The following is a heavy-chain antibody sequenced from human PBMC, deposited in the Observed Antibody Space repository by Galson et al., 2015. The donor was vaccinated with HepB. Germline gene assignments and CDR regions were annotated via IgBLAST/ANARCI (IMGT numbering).Heavy chain of an antibody. CDR3: ARPGTTYYYDSSGYYPFDY. Sequence: SVKVSCKASGYTFTSYYMHWVRQAPGQGLEWMGIINPSGGSTSYAQKFQGRVTMTRDTSTGTVYMELSSLRSEDTAVYYCARPGTTYYYDSSGYYPFDYWGQGTLVTVSS. J-gene: IGHJ4*02. D-gene: IGHD3-22*01. CDR1: GYTFTSYY. CDR2: INPSGGST. V-gene: IGHV1-46*01.